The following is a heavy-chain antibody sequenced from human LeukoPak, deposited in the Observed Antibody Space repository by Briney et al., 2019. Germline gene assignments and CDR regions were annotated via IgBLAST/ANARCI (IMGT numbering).Heavy chain of an antibody. CDR3: ERDYGA. V-gene: IGHV3-74*03. D-gene: IGHD4/OR15-4a*01. CDR1: GFTFSRYW. CDR2: INSDGSAT. J-gene: IGHJ5*02. Sequence: GGSLRLSCEASGFTFSRYWMHWVRQAPGKGLVWVSRINSDGSATTYADFVKGRFTISRDNAKNTVYLQMNSLRVDDTAIYYCERDYGAWGQGTLVTVSP.